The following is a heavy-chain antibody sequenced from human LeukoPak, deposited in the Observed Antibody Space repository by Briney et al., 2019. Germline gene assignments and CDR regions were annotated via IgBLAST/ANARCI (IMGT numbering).Heavy chain of an antibody. J-gene: IGHJ4*02. Sequence: ASVKVSCKASGYTFSGYLIHWVRQAPGQGLEWMGWINPNSGGTNSAQRFQGRVTMTRDTSINTSYMGLSSLRSDDTAVYYCARMRSQDNYYDSSGYYETYDYWGQGTLVTVSS. CDR1: GYTFSGYL. CDR2: INPNSGGT. D-gene: IGHD3-22*01. V-gene: IGHV1-2*02. CDR3: ARMRSQDNYYDSSGYYETYDY.